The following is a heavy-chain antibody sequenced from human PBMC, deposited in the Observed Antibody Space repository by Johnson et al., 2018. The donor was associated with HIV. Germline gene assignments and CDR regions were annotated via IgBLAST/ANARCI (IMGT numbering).Heavy chain of an antibody. CDR1: GFTFSSYG. D-gene: IGHD3-3*01. J-gene: IGHJ3*02. V-gene: IGHV3-30*02. CDR3: AKGPILDDGFDI. CDR2: IRYDGSNK. Sequence: VQLVESGGGVVQPGGSLRLSCAASGFTFSSYGMHWVRQAPGKGLEWVAFIRYDGSNKYYADYVKGRFTISRDNSKNTLYLQMNSLRAEYTAVYYCAKGPILDDGFDIWGQGTMVTVSS.